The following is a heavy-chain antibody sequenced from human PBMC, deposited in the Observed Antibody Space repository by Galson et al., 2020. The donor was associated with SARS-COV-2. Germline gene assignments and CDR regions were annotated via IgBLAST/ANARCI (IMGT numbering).Heavy chain of an antibody. CDR1: GFTFDDYA. J-gene: IGHJ4*02. V-gene: IGHV3-9*01. Sequence: GGSLRLSCAASGFTFDDYAMHWVRQAPGKGLEWVSGISWNSGSIDYAASVKGRFTISRDNAKNSLYLQMNSLRAEDTALYYCAKGLRNYYDSGSYPRGYFVDYWGQGTLVTVSS. CDR3: AKGLRNYYDSGSYPRGYFVDY. CDR2: ISWNSGSI. D-gene: IGHD3-10*01.